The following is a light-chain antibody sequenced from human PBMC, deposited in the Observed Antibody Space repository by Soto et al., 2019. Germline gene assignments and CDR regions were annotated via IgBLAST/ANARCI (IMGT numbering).Light chain of an antibody. J-gene: IGLJ1*01. CDR3: SSYTSSSTS. Sequence: QSALTQPASVSGSPGQSITISCTGTSSDVGGYNYVSWYQRHPVKAPKLMIYEVSNRPSGVSNRFSGSKSGNTASLTISGLQAEDEADYYCSSYTSSSTSFGTGTKATVL. CDR2: EVS. CDR1: SSDVGGYNY. V-gene: IGLV2-14*01.